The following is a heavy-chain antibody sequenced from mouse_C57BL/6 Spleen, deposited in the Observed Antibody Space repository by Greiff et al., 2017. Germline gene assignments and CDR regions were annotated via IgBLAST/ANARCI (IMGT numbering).Heavy chain of an antibody. V-gene: IGHV1-42*01. J-gene: IGHJ4*01. CDR2: INPSTGGT. CDR1: GYSFTGYY. CDR3: ARRGQLRLRDAMDY. D-gene: IGHD3-2*02. Sequence: EVQLQQSGPELVKPGASVKISCKASGYSFTGYYMNWVKQSPEKSLEWIGEINPSTGGTTYNQKFKAKATLTVDKSSSTAYMQLKSLTSEDSAVYYCARRGQLRLRDAMDYWGQGTSVTVSS.